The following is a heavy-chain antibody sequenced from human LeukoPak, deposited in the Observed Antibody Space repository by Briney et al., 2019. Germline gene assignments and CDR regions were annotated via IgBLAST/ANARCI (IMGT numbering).Heavy chain of an antibody. CDR3: ARAIGPDFDF. D-gene: IGHD2/OR15-2a*01. Sequence: GGSLRLSCAASGYTFSGYWMHWVRQAPGKGLVWVSRINSDGSSTTYADSVKGRFTISRDNAKNTLYLQMNSLRAEDTAMYYCARAIGPDFDFWGQGTLVTVSS. CDR2: INSDGSST. V-gene: IGHV3-74*01. CDR1: GYTFSGYW. J-gene: IGHJ4*02.